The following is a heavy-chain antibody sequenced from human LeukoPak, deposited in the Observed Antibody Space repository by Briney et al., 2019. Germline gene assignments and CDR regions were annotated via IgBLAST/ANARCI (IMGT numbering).Heavy chain of an antibody. CDR3: ARYSSGWYLPVI. J-gene: IGHJ4*02. CDR2: IYYSGST. D-gene: IGHD6-19*01. CDR1: GGSISSSSYY. Sequence: SETLSLTCTVPGGSISSSSYYWGWIRQPPGKGLEWIGSIYYSGSTYYNPSLKSRVTISVDTSKNQFSLKLSSVTAADTAVYYCARYSSGWYLPVIWGQGTLVTVSS. V-gene: IGHV4-39*01.